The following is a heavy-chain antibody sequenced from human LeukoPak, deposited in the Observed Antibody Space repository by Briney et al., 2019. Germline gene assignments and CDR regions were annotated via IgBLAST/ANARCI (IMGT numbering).Heavy chain of an antibody. Sequence: GGSLTLSCAASGLTFSSYAMSWVRHAPEKGLEWVSAISGSGGSTYYADSVKGRLTISRDNSKNTLYLQMNSLRAEDTAVDYCAKALGYYYDSSGPTYFDYWGQGTLVTVSS. V-gene: IGHV3-23*01. D-gene: IGHD3-22*01. CDR3: AKALGYYYDSSGPTYFDY. CDR1: GLTFSSYA. J-gene: IGHJ4*02. CDR2: ISGSGGST.